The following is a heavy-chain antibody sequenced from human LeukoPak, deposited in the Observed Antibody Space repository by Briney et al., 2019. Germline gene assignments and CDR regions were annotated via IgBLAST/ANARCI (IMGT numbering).Heavy chain of an antibody. Sequence: ASVKVSCKASGYTFTSYDINWVRQATGQGFEWMGWMNPNSGNTGYAQKFQGRVTMTRNTSISTAYMELSSLRSEDTAVYYCARGRSSRITMVRGVIMSFYYWGQGTLVTVSS. CDR1: GYTFTSYD. J-gene: IGHJ4*02. D-gene: IGHD3-10*01. CDR2: MNPNSGNT. CDR3: ARGRSSRITMVRGVIMSFYY. V-gene: IGHV1-8*01.